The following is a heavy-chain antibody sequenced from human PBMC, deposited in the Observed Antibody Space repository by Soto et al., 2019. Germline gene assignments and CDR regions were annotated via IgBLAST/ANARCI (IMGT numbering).Heavy chain of an antibody. J-gene: IGHJ4*02. V-gene: IGHV2-5*02. Sequence: SGPTLVNPTQTLTLTCTFSGFSVSTSGVGVAWIRQPPGKALEWLALIYWDDDKRYSPSLKSRLTITKDTSKNQVVLTMTNMDPVDTATYYCAHRPGYYGSGSPFDYWGQGTLVTVSS. CDR3: AHRPGYYGSGSPFDY. D-gene: IGHD3-10*01. CDR2: IYWDDDK. CDR1: GFSVSTSGVG.